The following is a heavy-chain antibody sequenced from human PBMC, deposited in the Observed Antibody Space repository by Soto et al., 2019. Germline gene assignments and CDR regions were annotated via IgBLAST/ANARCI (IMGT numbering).Heavy chain of an antibody. CDR1: GSTFTSYA. J-gene: IGHJ4*02. D-gene: IGHD1-26*01. CDR3: ARGLGLYYFDY. V-gene: IGHV1-3*01. Sequence: ASVKVSCKASGSTFTSYAMRWVRQAPGQRLEWMGWINAGNGNTKYSQKFQGRVTITRDTSASTAYMELSSLRSEDTAVYYCARGLGLYYFDYGGQGTLVTVSS. CDR2: INAGNGNT.